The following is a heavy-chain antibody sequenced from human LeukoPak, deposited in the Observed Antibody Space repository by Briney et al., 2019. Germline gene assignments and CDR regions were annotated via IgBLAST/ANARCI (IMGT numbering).Heavy chain of an antibody. CDR3: ARVTRSGYYHYAFDI. CDR2: IYSGGST. V-gene: IGHV3-66*02. J-gene: IGHJ3*02. D-gene: IGHD3-3*01. Sequence: GGSLRLSCAASGFTVSSNYMSWVCQAPGKGLEWVSVIYSGGSTYYADSVKGRITISRDNSKNTLYLQMNSLRAEDTAVYYCARVTRSGYYHYAFDIWGQGTMVTVSS. CDR1: GFTVSSNY.